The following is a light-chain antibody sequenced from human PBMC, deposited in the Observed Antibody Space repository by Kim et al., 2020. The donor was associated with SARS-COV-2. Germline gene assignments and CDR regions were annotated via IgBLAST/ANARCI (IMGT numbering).Light chain of an antibody. Sequence: SYELTQPPSVSMAPGKTARITCGGKNIGSKSVHWYQQKPGQAPVLVIYYDSDRPSGIPERFSGSNSGNTATLTISRVEAGDEADYYCQVWDSSSDHRVFG. CDR1: NIGSKS. J-gene: IGLJ3*02. CDR2: YDS. CDR3: QVWDSSSDHRV. V-gene: IGLV3-21*04.